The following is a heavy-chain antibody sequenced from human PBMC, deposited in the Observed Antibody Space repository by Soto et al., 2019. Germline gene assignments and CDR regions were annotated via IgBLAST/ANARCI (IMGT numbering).Heavy chain of an antibody. D-gene: IGHD3-22*01. Sequence: PGESLKISCKGSGYSFTSYWISWARQMPGKGLELMGRIDPSDSDTYYSPSFQGHVTISADKSISAAYLQWSSLKASDTAMYYCATLGYSLGTFDFWGRGTRVTVSS. CDR3: ATLGYSLGTFDF. J-gene: IGHJ3*01. CDR1: GYSFTSYW. CDR2: IDPSDSDT. V-gene: IGHV5-10-1*01.